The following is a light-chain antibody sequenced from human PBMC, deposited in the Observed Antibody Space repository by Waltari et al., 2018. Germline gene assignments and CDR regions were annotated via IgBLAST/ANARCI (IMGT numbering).Light chain of an antibody. J-gene: IGLJ2*01. V-gene: IGLV2-14*01. Sequence: QSALTQPASVSGSPGQSITISCTGTSRDVGGYNFVSWYQQHPGKAPKLMIYDVIKRPSGVSNRFSGSKSGNTASLTISGLQAEDEADYYCCSYTSSTTLVFGGGTKLTVL. CDR3: CSYTSSTTLV. CDR1: SRDVGGYNF. CDR2: DVI.